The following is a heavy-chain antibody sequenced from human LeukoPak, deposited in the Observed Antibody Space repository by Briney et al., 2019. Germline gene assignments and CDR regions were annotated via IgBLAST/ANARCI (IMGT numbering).Heavy chain of an antibody. J-gene: IGHJ4*02. Sequence: PGGSLRLSCAASGFTFSSYWMSWVRQAPGKGLEWVANIKQDGSEKYYVDSVKGRFTISRDDAKNSLYLQMNSLRAVDTAVYYCARGRVYGGNPGGYWGQGTLVTVSS. CDR1: GFTFSSYW. V-gene: IGHV3-7*01. CDR2: IKQDGSEK. CDR3: ARGRVYGGNPGGY. D-gene: IGHD4-23*01.